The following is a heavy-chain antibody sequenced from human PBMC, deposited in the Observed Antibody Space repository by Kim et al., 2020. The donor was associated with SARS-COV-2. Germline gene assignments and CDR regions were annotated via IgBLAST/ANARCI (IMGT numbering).Heavy chain of an antibody. CDR3: ARDRGPAYCSGGSCSTPFDY. CDR2: IIPIFGAA. D-gene: IGHD2-15*01. V-gene: IGHV1-69*06. CDR1: GGTFSSYA. Sequence: SVKVSCKASGGTFSSYAISWVRQAPGQGLEWMGGIIPIFGAANYAQKFQGRVTITADKSTSTAYMELSSLRSEDTAVYYCARDRGPAYCSGGSCSTPFDYWGQGTLVTVSS. J-gene: IGHJ4*02.